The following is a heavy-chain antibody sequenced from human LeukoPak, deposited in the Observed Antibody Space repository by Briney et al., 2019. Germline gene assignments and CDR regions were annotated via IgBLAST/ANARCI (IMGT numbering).Heavy chain of an antibody. J-gene: IGHJ4*02. CDR1: GFTFSSYW. V-gene: IGHV3-7*03. CDR2: IKQDGSEK. D-gene: IGHD3-3*01. CDR3: AKVLRFLEWFYDY. Sequence: GGSLRLSCAASGFTFSSYWMSWVRQAPGKGLEWVANIKQDGSEKYYVDSVKGRFTISRDNAKTSLYLQMNSLRAEDTAVYYCAKVLRFLEWFYDYWGQGTLVTVSS.